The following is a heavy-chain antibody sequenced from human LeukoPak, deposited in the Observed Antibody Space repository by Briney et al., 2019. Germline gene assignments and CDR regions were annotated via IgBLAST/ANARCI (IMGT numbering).Heavy chain of an antibody. CDR1: GFTFSNYA. CDR3: AREKIAAAGEDYYYYYYMDV. V-gene: IGHV3-30*04. D-gene: IGHD6-13*01. CDR2: ISYDGSNK. Sequence: GGSLRLSCAASGFTFSNYAMHWVRQAPGKGLEWVTVISYDGSNKYYADSVKGRFTISRDNSKNTLYLQMNSLRAEDTAVYYCAREKIAAAGEDYYYYYYMDVWGKGTTVTVSS. J-gene: IGHJ6*03.